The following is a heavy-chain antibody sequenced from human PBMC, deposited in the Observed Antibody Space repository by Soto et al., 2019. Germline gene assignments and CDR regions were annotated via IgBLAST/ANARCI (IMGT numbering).Heavy chain of an antibody. J-gene: IGHJ4*02. D-gene: IGHD2-15*01. Sequence: QVQLVQSGAEVKKPGASVKVSCKASGYTFTSYAMQWVRQAPGQRLEWMGWINAGNGNTKFSQKFQGRVTITRDTSASTAYMELGSLRSEDTAVYYCARAPGGPDGPGDYWGQGTLVTVSS. CDR2: INAGNGNT. V-gene: IGHV1-3*01. CDR1: GYTFTSYA. CDR3: ARAPGGPDGPGDY.